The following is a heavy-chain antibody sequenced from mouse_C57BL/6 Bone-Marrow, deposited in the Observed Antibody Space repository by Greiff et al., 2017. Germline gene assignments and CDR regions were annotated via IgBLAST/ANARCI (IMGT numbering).Heavy chain of an antibody. Sequence: EVMLVESGGGLVKPGGSLKLSCAASGFTFSSYTMSWVRQTPEKRLEWVATISGGGGNTYYPDSVKGRFTISRDNAKNTLYLQMSSLRSEDTALYYCARKGSAMDYWGQGTSVTVSS. CDR2: ISGGGGNT. V-gene: IGHV5-9*01. CDR1: GFTFSSYT. J-gene: IGHJ4*01. D-gene: IGHD3-3*01. CDR3: ARKGSAMDY.